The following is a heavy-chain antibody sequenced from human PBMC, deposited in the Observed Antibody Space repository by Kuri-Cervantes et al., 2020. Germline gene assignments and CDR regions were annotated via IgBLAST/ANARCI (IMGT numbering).Heavy chain of an antibody. V-gene: IGHV1-18*01. J-gene: IGHJ4*02. D-gene: IGHD3-22*01. CDR1: GYTFTIYG. CDR3: ARGVYYYDSSGYYYTY. CDR2: ISAYNGDT. Sequence: ASVKVSCKTSGYTFTIYGVSWVRQAPGQGLEWMGWISAYNGDTNYAQKLQGRVTMTTDTSTSTAYMELRSLRSDDTAVYYCARGVYYYDSSGYYYTYWGQGTLVTVSS.